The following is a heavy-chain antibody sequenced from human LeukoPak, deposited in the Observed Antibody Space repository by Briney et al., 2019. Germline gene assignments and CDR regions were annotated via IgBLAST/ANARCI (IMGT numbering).Heavy chain of an antibody. J-gene: IGHJ4*02. CDR2: TYYRSKWYS. CDR3: ARSTGWLNGH. Sequence: SQTLSLTCAIPGDSVSSTDAAWNWIRQSPSRGLEWLGRTYYRSKWYSDYAVSVKGRITVNPDTSKNQFSLHLKSVTPEDSAVYYCARSTGWLNGHWGQGTLVTVSS. V-gene: IGHV6-1*01. CDR1: GDSVSSTDAA. D-gene: IGHD2-8*02.